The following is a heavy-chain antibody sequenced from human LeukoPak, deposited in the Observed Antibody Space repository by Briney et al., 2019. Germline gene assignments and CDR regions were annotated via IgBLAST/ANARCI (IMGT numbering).Heavy chain of an antibody. Sequence: ASVKVSCKASGYTFTGYYMHWVRQAPGQGLEWMGWINPNSGGTNYAQKFQGRVTMTRDTSISTAYMELSRLRSDDTAVYYCARAATNYDGWFDPWGQGTLVTVSS. CDR1: GYTFTGYY. V-gene: IGHV1-2*02. CDR2: INPNSGGT. J-gene: IGHJ5*02. D-gene: IGHD3-22*01. CDR3: ARAATNYDGWFDP.